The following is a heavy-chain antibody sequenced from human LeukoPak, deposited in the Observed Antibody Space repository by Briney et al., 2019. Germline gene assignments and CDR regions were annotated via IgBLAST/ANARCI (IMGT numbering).Heavy chain of an antibody. J-gene: IGHJ3*02. CDR1: GFTFSSYA. V-gene: IGHV3-23*01. D-gene: IGHD6-19*01. CDR3: AKQEGSGWYFDAFDI. CDR2: ISGIGGST. Sequence: GGSLRLSCAASGFTFSSYAMSWVRQAPGKGLEWVSAISGIGGSTYYADSVKGRFTISRDNSKKTLYLQMKSLRAEDTAVYYCAKQEGSGWYFDAFDIWGQGTMVTVSS.